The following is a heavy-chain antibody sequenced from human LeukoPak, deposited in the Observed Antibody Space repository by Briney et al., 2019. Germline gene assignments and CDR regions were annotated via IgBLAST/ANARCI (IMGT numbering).Heavy chain of an antibody. CDR2: INPNSGGT. J-gene: IGHJ5*02. Sequence: ASVKVSCKASGYTFTGYYMHWVRQAPGQGLEWMGWINPNSGGTNYAQKFQGRVTTTRDTSISTAYMELSRLRSDDTAVYYCARAGLLRLGELSLRFDPWGQGTLVTVSS. CDR1: GYTFTGYY. V-gene: IGHV1-2*02. CDR3: ARAGLLRLGELSLRFDP. D-gene: IGHD3-16*02.